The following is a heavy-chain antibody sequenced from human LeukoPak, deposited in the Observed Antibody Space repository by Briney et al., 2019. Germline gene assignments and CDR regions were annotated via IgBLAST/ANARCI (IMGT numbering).Heavy chain of an antibody. CDR1: GFTFDGYG. Sequence: GGSLRLSCAASGFTFDGYGMSWVRQAPGKGLEWISGVNWNGGSTGYADSVKGRFTISRDNSKNTLYLQMNSLRAEDTAVYYCAKWAVLLWFGESSSGYYFDYWGQGALVTVSS. CDR3: AKWAVLLWFGESSSGYYFDY. D-gene: IGHD3-10*01. CDR2: VNWNGGST. V-gene: IGHV3-20*04. J-gene: IGHJ4*02.